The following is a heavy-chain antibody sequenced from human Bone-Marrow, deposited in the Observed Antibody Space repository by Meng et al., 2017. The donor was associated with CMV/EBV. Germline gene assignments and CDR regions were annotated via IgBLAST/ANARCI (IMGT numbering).Heavy chain of an antibody. CDR1: GFTFNSYS. J-gene: IGHJ6*02. D-gene: IGHD2-2*01. CDR2: ISTSGNYI. CDR3: ARDSVPAHKTGDFHDYFYGMDV. V-gene: IGHV3-21*01. Sequence: GESLKISCAASGFTFNSYSMNWVRQAPGKGLEWVSSISTSGNYIYYADSLKGRFTISKDNAKNSLYLKMNRLRGEDTDVYFCARDSVPAHKTGDFHDYFYGMDVWGQGTTAAFSS.